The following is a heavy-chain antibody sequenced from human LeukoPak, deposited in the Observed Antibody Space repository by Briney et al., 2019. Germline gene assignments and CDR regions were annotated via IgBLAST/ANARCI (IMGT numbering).Heavy chain of an antibody. CDR1: GFTFSSYA. D-gene: IGHD6-19*01. Sequence: GGSLRLSCAASGFTFSSYAMHWVRQAPGKGLEWVAVISYDGSNKYYADSVKGRFTISRDNSKNTLYLQMNSLRAEDTAVYYCAILAVAVPFDYWGQGTLVTVSS. J-gene: IGHJ4*02. CDR3: AILAVAVPFDY. V-gene: IGHV3-30-3*01. CDR2: ISYDGSNK.